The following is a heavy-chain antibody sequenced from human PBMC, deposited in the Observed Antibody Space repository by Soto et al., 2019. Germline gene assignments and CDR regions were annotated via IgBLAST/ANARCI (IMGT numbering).Heavy chain of an antibody. V-gene: IGHV2-5*02. CDR3: AHSSSDSGNYVYYFDY. Sequence: QITLKESGPTLVKPTETPTLTCTFSGFSLNTSGVGMAWIRQPLGKALEWLGLIYWADDERYSPSLKSKLTITKDTVTHQVVPTRTNMDTVDTTTYYCAHSSSDSGNYVYYFDYWGQGTLVTVYS. J-gene: IGHJ4*02. CDR2: IYWADDE. D-gene: IGHD3-10*01. CDR1: GFSLNTSGVG.